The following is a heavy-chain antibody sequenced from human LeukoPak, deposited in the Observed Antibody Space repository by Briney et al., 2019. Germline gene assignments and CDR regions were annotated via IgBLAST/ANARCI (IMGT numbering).Heavy chain of an antibody. CDR2: IIPIFGTA. V-gene: IGHV1-69*05. Sequence: SVKVSCKASGGTFSSYAISWVRQAPGQGLEWMGGIIPIFGTANYAQKFQGRVTITTDESTSTAYMELSSLRSEDTAVYYCARGRTGDTYDSSGYYHYWGQGTLVTVSS. J-gene: IGHJ4*02. CDR3: ARGRTGDTYDSSGYYHY. D-gene: IGHD3-22*01. CDR1: GGTFSSYA.